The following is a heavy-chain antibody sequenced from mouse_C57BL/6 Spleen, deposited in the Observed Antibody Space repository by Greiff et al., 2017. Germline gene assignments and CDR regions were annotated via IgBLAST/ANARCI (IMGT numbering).Heavy chain of an antibody. V-gene: IGHV1-15*01. D-gene: IGHD4-1*02. CDR2: IDPETGGT. CDR3: TRPNWDGWFAY. J-gene: IGHJ3*01. CDR1: GYTFTDYE. Sequence: ESGAELVRPGASVTLSCKASGYTFTDYEMHWVKQTPVHGLEWIGAIDPETGGTAYNQKFKGKAILTADKSSSTAYMELRSLTSEDSAVYYCTRPNWDGWFAYWGQGTLVTVSA.